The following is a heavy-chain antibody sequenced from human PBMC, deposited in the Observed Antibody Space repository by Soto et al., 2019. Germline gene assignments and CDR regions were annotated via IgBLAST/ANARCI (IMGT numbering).Heavy chain of an antibody. CDR2: IYYSGST. CDR1: GGSISSYY. V-gene: IGHV4-59*01. J-gene: IGHJ6*03. CDR3: ARADSNYYYYYMDV. Sequence: SETLSLTCTVSGGSISSYYWSWIRQPPGKGLEWMGYIYYSGSTNYNPSLKSRVTISVDTSKNQFSLKLSSVTAADTAVYYCARADSNYYYYYMDVWGKGTTVTVSS.